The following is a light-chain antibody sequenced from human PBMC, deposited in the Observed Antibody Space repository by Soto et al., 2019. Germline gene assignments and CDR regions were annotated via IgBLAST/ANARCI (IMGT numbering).Light chain of an antibody. CDR3: KQYNSYWT. Sequence: DIQITQSPATLSTSVGRSVTITCRARQSISSWLAWYQQKTGKAPKLLIYKASSLESGVPSRFSGSGSGTEFTLTISSLQTDDFATYYCKQYNSYWTFGQGTKV. V-gene: IGKV1-5*03. CDR1: QSISSW. J-gene: IGKJ1*01. CDR2: KAS.